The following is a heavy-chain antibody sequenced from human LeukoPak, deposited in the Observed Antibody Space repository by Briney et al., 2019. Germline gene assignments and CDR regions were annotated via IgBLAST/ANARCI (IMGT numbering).Heavy chain of an antibody. V-gene: IGHV3-9*01. D-gene: IGHD5-18*01. CDR2: ISWNSGSI. CDR1: GFTFDDYA. Sequence: GGSLRPSCAASGFTFDDYAMHWVRQAPGKGLEWVSAISWNSGSISYADSVKGRFTISRDNARKSLYLQMNSLRAEDTALYYCGKDRGGYSYAYDYWGQGTLVTVSS. CDR3: GKDRGGYSYAYDY. J-gene: IGHJ4*02.